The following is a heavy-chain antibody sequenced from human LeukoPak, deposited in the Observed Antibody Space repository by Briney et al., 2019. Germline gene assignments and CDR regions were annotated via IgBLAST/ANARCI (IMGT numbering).Heavy chain of an antibody. CDR2: INSDGSAT. Sequence: GGSLRLSCVDSGFTFTSYGIHWVRQAPGKGLLWVSRINSDGSATIYADSVRGRFTISRDNAKNTLYLQMSGLRVEDTAVYHCASDSPYYGMDVWGQGTTVTVSS. V-gene: IGHV3-74*01. CDR3: ASDSPYYGMDV. J-gene: IGHJ6*02. CDR1: GFTFTSYG.